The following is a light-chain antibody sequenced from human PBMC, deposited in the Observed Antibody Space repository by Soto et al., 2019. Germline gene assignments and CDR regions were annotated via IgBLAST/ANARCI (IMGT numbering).Light chain of an antibody. CDR2: DAS. V-gene: IGKV3-11*01. Sequence: EMPLTHTTATLSLSSGDRATISCRASQSVNIYLAWYQQKPGQAPRLLIYDASNRATGIPARFSGSGSGTDFTLTISSLEPEDIAVYYCQQRSNWRVTFGGGTKVDIK. J-gene: IGKJ4*01. CDR1: QSVNIY. CDR3: QQRSNWRVT.